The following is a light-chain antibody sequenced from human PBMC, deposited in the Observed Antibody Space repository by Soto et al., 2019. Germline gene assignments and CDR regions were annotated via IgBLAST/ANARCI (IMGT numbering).Light chain of an antibody. CDR3: HQFSDSPT. CDR1: QSLGHNY. J-gene: IGKJ4*01. V-gene: IGKV3D-20*01. CDR2: DVS. Sequence: EMGLTQSPATLSFSPGERVTLSYGASQSLGHNYLAWYQQKPGLAPRLLIFDVSTRATGIPDRFSGRGSGTDFTLTISRLEPEDFAVYYCHQFSDSPTFGGGTKVEMK.